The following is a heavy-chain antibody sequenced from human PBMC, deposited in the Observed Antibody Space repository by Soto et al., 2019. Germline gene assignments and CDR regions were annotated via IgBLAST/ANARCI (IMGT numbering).Heavy chain of an antibody. CDR1: AYTFTSYD. CDR2: MNPNSGNT. J-gene: IGHJ5*02. D-gene: IGHD2-15*01. Sequence: QVQLVQSGAEVKKPGASVKVSCKASAYTFTSYDINWVRQATGQGLEWMGWMNPNSGNTGYAQKFQGRVTMTRNTSISTAYMELSSLRSEDTAVYYCARSPPNCSGGSCYSYWFDPWGQGTLVTVSS. V-gene: IGHV1-8*01. CDR3: ARSPPNCSGGSCYSYWFDP.